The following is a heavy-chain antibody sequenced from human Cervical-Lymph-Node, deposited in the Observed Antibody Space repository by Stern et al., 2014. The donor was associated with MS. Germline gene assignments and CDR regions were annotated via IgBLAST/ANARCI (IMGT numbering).Heavy chain of an antibody. Sequence: VQLVESGAEVKKPGSSVKGSCKASGGTFSSYTIRWVRQAPGQGLEWMGRIIPILGIANYAQKFQGRVTITADKSTSTAYMELSSLRSEDTAVYYCAREQGRDILTGFAVGYWFDPWGQGTLVTVSS. CDR3: AREQGRDILTGFAVGYWFDP. D-gene: IGHD3-9*01. CDR1: GGTFSSYT. V-gene: IGHV1-69*09. J-gene: IGHJ5*02. CDR2: IIPILGIA.